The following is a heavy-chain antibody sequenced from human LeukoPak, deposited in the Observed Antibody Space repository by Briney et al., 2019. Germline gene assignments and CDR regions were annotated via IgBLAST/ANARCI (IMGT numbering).Heavy chain of an antibody. CDR2: IYPGDSDT. J-gene: IGHJ4*02. D-gene: IGHD2-2*01. Sequence: GESLKIPCKGSGYSFTSYWIGWVRQMPGKGLEWMGIIYPGDSDTRYSPSFQGQVTISADKSISTAYLQWSSLKASDTAMYYCARLRRCSSTSCFYFDYWGQGTLVTVSS. V-gene: IGHV5-51*01. CDR3: ARLRRCSSTSCFYFDY. CDR1: GYSFTSYW.